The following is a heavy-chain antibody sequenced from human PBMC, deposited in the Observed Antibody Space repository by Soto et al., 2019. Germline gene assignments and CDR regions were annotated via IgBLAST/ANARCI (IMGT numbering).Heavy chain of an antibody. CDR3: ARHGYSSSWYPDYYYYYMDV. CDR1: SGSISSSNW. D-gene: IGHD6-13*01. CDR2: IYHSGST. J-gene: IGHJ6*03. V-gene: IGHV4-4*02. Sequence: PSETLSLTCAVSSGSISSSNWWSWVRQPPGKGLEWIGEIYHSGSTNYNPSLKSRVTISVDKSKNQFSLKLSSVTAADTAVYYCARHGYSSSWYPDYYYYYMDVWGKGTTVTVSS.